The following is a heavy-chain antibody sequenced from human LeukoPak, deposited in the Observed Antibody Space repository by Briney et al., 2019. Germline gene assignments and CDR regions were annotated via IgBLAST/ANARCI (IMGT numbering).Heavy chain of an antibody. D-gene: IGHD2-2*01. CDR2: IINDGSYT. V-gene: IGHV3-74*01. Sequence: GGSLRLSCAASGFTFSPVWMHWVRQAPGKGLVWVSHIINDGSYTTYADSVKGRFTISRDDAKNTVYLQMNSLRAEDTAVYYWATDDKYAPSSWGQGTLVTVSS. CDR1: GFTFSPVW. CDR3: ATDDKYAPSS. J-gene: IGHJ5*02.